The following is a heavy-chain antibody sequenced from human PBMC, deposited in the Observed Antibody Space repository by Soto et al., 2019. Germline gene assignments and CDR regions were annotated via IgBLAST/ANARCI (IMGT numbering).Heavy chain of an antibody. CDR2: ISDDGNTK. V-gene: IGHV3-30-3*01. CDR3: TRADFTVTLSVFDP. Sequence: QVQLVESGGGVVQPGRSLRLSCAASGFIFSSFPMHWVRQAPGKGLEWVAVISDDGNTKYYADSVKGRFTISRDNSKNTLYLQMNSLSAEDTAVYDCTRADFTVTLSVFDPWGQGTLVTVSS. J-gene: IGHJ5*02. CDR1: GFIFSSFP. D-gene: IGHD4-17*01.